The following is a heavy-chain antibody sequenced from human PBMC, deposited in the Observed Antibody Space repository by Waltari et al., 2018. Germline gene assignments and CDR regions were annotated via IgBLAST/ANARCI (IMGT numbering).Heavy chain of an antibody. J-gene: IGHJ3*02. D-gene: IGHD6-13*01. V-gene: IGHV1-2*06. Sequence: QVQLVQSGAEVKKPGASVKVSCKASGYTFTGYYMHWVRQAPGQGLEWIVRSNQNSGGTNYAQKFQGRVNMTRDTSISTAYMELSRLRSDDTAVYYCARGRGYSSSWYHAFDIWGQGTMVTVSS. CDR1: GYTFTGYY. CDR3: ARGRGYSSSWYHAFDI. CDR2: SNQNSGGT.